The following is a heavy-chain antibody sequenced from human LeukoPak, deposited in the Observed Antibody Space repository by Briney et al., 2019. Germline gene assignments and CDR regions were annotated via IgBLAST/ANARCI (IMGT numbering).Heavy chain of an antibody. V-gene: IGHV1-18*01. D-gene: IGHD3-22*01. CDR1: GYTFTSYG. CDR2: ISAYNGNT. Sequence: ASVKVSCKASGYTFTSYGISWVRQAPGQGLEWMGWISAYNGNTNYAQKLQGRVTMTTDTSTSTAYMELRGLRSDDTAVYYCARFLRTYYDSSGLFDYWGQGTLVTVSS. CDR3: ARFLRTYYDSSGLFDY. J-gene: IGHJ4*02.